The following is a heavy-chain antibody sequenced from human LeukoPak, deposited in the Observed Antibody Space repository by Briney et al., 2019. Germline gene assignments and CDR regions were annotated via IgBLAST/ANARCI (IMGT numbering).Heavy chain of an antibody. CDR1: GFTFSNYD. J-gene: IGHJ4*02. CDR3: SMGRRSRNEILTGRPRASMDFDS. CDR2: ISDIT. D-gene: IGHD3-9*01. V-gene: IGHV3-23*01. Sequence: GGSLTLSCEVSGFTFSNYDMSWVRQAPGKGLEWVSGISDITYYADSVKGRFPISRDTSKNTLYLQMNSLRAEDTGVCYCSMGRRSRNEILTGRPRASMDFDSWGQGTLVIVSS.